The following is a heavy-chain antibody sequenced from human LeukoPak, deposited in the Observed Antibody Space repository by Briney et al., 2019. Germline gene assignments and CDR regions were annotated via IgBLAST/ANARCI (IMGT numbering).Heavy chain of an antibody. V-gene: IGHV3-21*01. D-gene: IGHD3-10*01. J-gene: IGHJ4*02. Sequence: SGGSLRLSCTASGFTFSTYVMNWVRQAPGKGLEWVSVISSSSRHIYYADSVKGRFTISRDNAKNSLYLQMNSLRAEDTAVYYCAREEAGSDAFDYWGQGTLITVSS. CDR2: ISSSSRHI. CDR1: GFTFSTYV. CDR3: AREEAGSDAFDY.